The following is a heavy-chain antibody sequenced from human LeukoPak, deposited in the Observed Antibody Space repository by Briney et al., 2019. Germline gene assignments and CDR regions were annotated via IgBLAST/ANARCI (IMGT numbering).Heavy chain of an antibody. CDR1: GFTFSNYA. CDR3: ASATMVRGVISHFDY. Sequence: GGSLRLSCAASGFTFSNYAMSWVRQAPGKGLEWVSAISGSGGSTYYADSVKGRFTISRDNAKNSLYLQMNSLRAEDTAVYYCASATMVRGVISHFDYWGQGTLVTVSS. J-gene: IGHJ4*02. D-gene: IGHD3-10*01. V-gene: IGHV3-23*01. CDR2: ISGSGGST.